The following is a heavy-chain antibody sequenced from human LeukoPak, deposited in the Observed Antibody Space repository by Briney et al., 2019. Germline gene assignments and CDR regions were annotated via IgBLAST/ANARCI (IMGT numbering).Heavy chain of an antibody. CDR1: GFTFSYYG. CDR3: ARVKSYYYDTSDKDAFDI. Sequence: GGSLRLSCAASGFTFSYYGMHWVRQAPGKGLEWVGFVRFDGNEKYYADSVKGRFTISRDTSRNTLYLQMNSLRAEDTAVYYCARVKSYYYDTSDKDAFDIWGQGTMVTVSS. V-gene: IGHV3-30*02. CDR2: VRFDGNEK. J-gene: IGHJ3*02. D-gene: IGHD3-22*01.